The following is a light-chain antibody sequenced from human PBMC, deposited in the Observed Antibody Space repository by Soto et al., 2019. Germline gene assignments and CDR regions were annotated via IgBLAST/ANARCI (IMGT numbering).Light chain of an antibody. V-gene: IGKV3-15*01. CDR2: GAS. Sequence: EIVMTQSPATLSVSPGERATLSCRASRSVSSNLAWYQQRPGQAPRLLIYGASTRATDIPPRFSGSGSGTEFILTISRLEPEDFAVYYCQLYGSSPKTFGQGTKVEF. J-gene: IGKJ1*01. CDR1: RSVSSN. CDR3: QLYGSSPKT.